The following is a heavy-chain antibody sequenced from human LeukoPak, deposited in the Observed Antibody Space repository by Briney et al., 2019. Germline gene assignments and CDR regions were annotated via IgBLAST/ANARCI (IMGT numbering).Heavy chain of an antibody. CDR1: GFTFDDYA. V-gene: IGHV3-7*01. CDR3: ARDGDSESYLEY. J-gene: IGHJ4*02. Sequence: GGSLRLSCAASGFTFDDYAMHWVRQAPGKGLEWVAYIKQDGSENYYVDSVKGRFTISRDNAKNSLYLQMNSLRAEDTAVYYCARDGDSESYLEYWGQGTLVTVSS. CDR2: IKQDGSEN. D-gene: IGHD1-26*01.